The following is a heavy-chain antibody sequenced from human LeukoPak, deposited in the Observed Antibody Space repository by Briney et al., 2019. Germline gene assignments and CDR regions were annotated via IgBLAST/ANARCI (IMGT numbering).Heavy chain of an antibody. V-gene: IGHV3-48*03. CDR3: AKGLNYALPYYFDY. D-gene: IGHD3-16*01. CDR2: TSSSGSTI. CDR1: GFTFSSYE. Sequence: GGSLRLSCAASGFTFSSYEMNWVRQAPGKGLEWVSYTSSSGSTIYYADSVKGRFTISRDNAKNSLYLQMNSLRAEDTAVYYCAKGLNYALPYYFDYWGQGTLVTVSS. J-gene: IGHJ4*02.